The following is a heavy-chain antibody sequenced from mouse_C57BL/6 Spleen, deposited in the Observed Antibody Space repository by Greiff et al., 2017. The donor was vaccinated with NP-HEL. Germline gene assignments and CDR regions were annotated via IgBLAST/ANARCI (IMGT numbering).Heavy chain of an antibody. CDR3: APYDYDSYFDY. Sequence: QVQLQQPGAELVKPGASVKLSCKASGYTFTSYWMHWVKQRPGQGLEWIGMIHPNSGSTNYNEKFKSKATLTVDKSSSTAYMQLSSLTSEDSAVYYCAPYDYDSYFDYWGQGTTLTVSS. CDR1: GYTFTSYW. D-gene: IGHD2-4*01. J-gene: IGHJ2*01. CDR2: IHPNSGST. V-gene: IGHV1-64*01.